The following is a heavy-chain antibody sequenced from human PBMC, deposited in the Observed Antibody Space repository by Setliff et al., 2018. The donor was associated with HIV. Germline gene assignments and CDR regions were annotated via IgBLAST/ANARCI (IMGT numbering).Heavy chain of an antibody. CDR1: GGSISSGSCY. Sequence: SETLSLTCTVSGGSISSGSCYWSWIRQPAGKGLEWIGRIYTSGSTNYNPSLKSRVTISVDTSKNQFSLKLSSVTAADTAVYYCARGPGELGAFDIWGQGTMVTVSS. V-gene: IGHV4-61*02. D-gene: IGHD1-26*01. CDR2: IYTSGST. CDR3: ARGPGELGAFDI. J-gene: IGHJ3*02.